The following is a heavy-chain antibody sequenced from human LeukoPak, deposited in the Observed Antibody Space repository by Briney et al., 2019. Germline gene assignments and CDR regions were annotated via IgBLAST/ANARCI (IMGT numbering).Heavy chain of an antibody. V-gene: IGHV4-61*02. D-gene: IGHD3-22*01. CDR3: ARLCPPYYYDSSGYYSTDY. Sequence: SQTLSLTCTVSGGSISSGSYYWSWIRQPAGKGLEWIGRIYTNGSTNYNPSLKSRVTISVDTTKNQFSLKLSSVTAADTAVYYCARLCPPYYYDSSGYYSTDYWGQGTLVTVSS. CDR2: IYTNGST. J-gene: IGHJ4*02. CDR1: GGSISSGSYY.